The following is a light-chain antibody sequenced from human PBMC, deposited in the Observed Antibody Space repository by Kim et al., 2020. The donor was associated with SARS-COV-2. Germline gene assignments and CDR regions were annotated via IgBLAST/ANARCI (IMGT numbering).Light chain of an antibody. V-gene: IGKV1-39*01. Sequence: DIQMTQSPSSLSASVGDRVTITCRASQSISSYLNWYQQKPGRAPKLLVYPAPTFRNEIPSSFTLHSGVPSRFSGSGSGTDFTLTISDLQPDDIATYYCQQTYSTPLTFGGGTKVDIK. CDR3: QQTYSTPLT. J-gene: IGKJ4*01. CDR1: QSISSY. CDR2: PAPTFRNEIPSSF.